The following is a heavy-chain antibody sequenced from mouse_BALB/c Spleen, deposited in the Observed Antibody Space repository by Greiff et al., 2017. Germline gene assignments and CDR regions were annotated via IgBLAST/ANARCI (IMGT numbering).Heavy chain of an antibody. D-gene: IGHD2-3*01. Sequence: QVQLKQPGAELVRPGASVKLSCKASGYTFTSYWINWVKQRPGQGLEWIGNIYPSDSYTNYNQKFKDKATLTVDKSSSTAYMQLSSPTSEDSAVYYCTRSGYDGFAYWGQGTLVTVSA. V-gene: IGHV1-69*02. CDR2: IYPSDSYT. CDR1: GYTFTSYW. CDR3: TRSGYDGFAY. J-gene: IGHJ3*01.